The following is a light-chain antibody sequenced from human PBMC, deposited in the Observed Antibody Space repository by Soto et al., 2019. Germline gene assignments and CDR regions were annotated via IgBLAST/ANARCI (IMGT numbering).Light chain of an antibody. CDR1: NSDVGGYNY. V-gene: IGLV2-8*01. J-gene: IGLJ1*01. CDR3: TSYAGGNNV. Sequence: QSVLTQPPSASGSPGQSVTISCTGTNSDVGGYNYVSWYQQHPGKVPKLMVYEVNKRPSGVPDRFSGSKSGNTASLTVSGLQAEDEADYYCTSYAGGNNVFGTGTKVTVL. CDR2: EVN.